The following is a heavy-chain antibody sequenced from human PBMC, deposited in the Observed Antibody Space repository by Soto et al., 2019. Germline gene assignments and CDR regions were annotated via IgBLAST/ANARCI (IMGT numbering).Heavy chain of an antibody. V-gene: IGHV3-23*01. Sequence: LRLSCAASGFTFSSYAMSWVRQAPGKGLEWVSAISGSGGSTYYADSVKGRFTISRDNSKNTLYLQMNSLRAEDTAVYYCAKGGPTYYYDSSGYYPLGYWGQGTLVTVSS. CDR3: AKGGPTYYYDSSGYYPLGY. J-gene: IGHJ4*02. CDR2: ISGSGGST. D-gene: IGHD3-22*01. CDR1: GFTFSSYA.